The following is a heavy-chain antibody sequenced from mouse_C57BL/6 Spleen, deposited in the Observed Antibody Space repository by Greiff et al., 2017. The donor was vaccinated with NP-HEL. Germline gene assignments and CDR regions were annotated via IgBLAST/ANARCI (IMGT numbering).Heavy chain of an antibody. CDR1: GFTFSSYA. CDR2: ISDGGSYT. V-gene: IGHV5-4*01. Sequence: EVKLMESGGGLVKPGGSLKLSCAASGFTFSSYAMSWVRQTPEKRLEWVATISDGGSYTYYPDNVKGRFTISRDNAKNNLYLQMSHLKSEDTAMYYCAREDDGYFAWFAYWGQGTLVTVSA. D-gene: IGHD2-3*01. CDR3: AREDDGYFAWFAY. J-gene: IGHJ3*01.